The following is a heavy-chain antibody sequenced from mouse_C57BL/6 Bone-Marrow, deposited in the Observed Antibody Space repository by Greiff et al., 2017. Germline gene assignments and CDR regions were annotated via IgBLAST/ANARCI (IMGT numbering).Heavy chain of an antibody. J-gene: IGHJ4*01. CDR1: GYTFTDYY. V-gene: IGHV1-19*01. D-gene: IGHD1-1*02. Sequence: VQLQQSGPVLVKPGASVKMSCKASGYTFTDYYMNWVKQSHGKSLEWIGVINPYNGGTSYHQKFKGKATLTVDKSSSTAYMELHRLTSEYSAFSCCSSGGICYAIDYWGQGTSVTVSS. CDR2: INPYNGGT. CDR3: SSGGICYAIDY.